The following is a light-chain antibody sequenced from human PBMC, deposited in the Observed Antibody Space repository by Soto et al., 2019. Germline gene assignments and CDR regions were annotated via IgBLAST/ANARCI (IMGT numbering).Light chain of an antibody. V-gene: IGKV1-33*01. CDR1: RDIGKY. CDR3: QRYDSLPPT. J-gene: IGKJ5*01. Sequence: DIQMTQSPSSLSASVGDRVTITCQASRDIGKYLNWFQEKPGKAPKLQIYDASNLQTGVPSRFSGSGSGTDFTFTISSLQPEDFATYYCQRYDSLPPTFGQGTRLEIK. CDR2: DAS.